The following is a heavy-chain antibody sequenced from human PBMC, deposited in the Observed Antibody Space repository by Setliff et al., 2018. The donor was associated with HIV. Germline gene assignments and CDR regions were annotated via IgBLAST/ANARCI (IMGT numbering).Heavy chain of an antibody. CDR3: AVPSQDSNGWSPFDY. J-gene: IGHJ4*02. CDR2: ISGTDNTI. D-gene: IGHD6-19*01. CDR1: GFTFSSYD. Sequence: GGSLRLSCAASGFTFSSYDMNWVRQAPGKGLEWVSHISGTDNTIYYVDSVKGRFSISRDNANNSLYLHMDSLRAEDTAIYYCAVPSQDSNGWSPFDYWGQGTLVTVSS. V-gene: IGHV3-48*03.